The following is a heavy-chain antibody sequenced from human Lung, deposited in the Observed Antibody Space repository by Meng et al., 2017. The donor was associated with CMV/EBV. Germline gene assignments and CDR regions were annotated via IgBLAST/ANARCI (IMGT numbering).Heavy chain of an antibody. CDR3: ARDSSGSYYGAFDI. CDR1: GYTFTNYF. Sequence: ASVKVSCKASGYTFTNYFMHWVRQGPGQGLEWMGVINTGSGSTNYAQKFQGRVSMTRDTSTSTVYMEVSSLRSEDTAVYFCARDSSGSYYGAFDIWGRRTIVTVSS. J-gene: IGHJ3*02. CDR2: INTGSGST. D-gene: IGHD1-26*01. V-gene: IGHV1-46*01.